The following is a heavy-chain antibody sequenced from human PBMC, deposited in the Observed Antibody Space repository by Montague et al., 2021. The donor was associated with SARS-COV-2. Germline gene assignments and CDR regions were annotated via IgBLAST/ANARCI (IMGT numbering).Heavy chain of an antibody. Sequence: SETLSLTCAVYGGSFGDDHWSWIRQPPGKGLEWIGNISQSGRTNYNPSLKSRVTISVDTSKNQFSLKLTSVTAADTGLYFCARGHLSVSMFVVVFTSASYYLDYWGQGAKVTVSS. CDR2: ISQSGRT. D-gene: IGHD3-22*01. V-gene: IGHV4-34*01. J-gene: IGHJ4*02. CDR1: GGSFGDDH. CDR3: ARGHLSVSMFVVVFTSASYYLDY.